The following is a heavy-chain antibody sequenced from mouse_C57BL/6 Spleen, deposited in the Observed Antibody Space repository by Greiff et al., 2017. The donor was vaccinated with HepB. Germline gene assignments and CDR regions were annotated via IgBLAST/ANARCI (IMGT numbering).Heavy chain of an antibody. CDR2: ISSGGSYT. V-gene: IGHV5-6*01. J-gene: IGHJ1*03. CDR1: GFTFSSYG. D-gene: IGHD1-1*01. Sequence: EVQRVESGGDLVKPGGSLKLSCAASGFTFSSYGMSWVRQTPDKRLEWVATISSGGSYTYYPDSVKGRFTISRDNAKNTLYLQMSSLKSEDTAMYYCARQENYYGSRWYFDVWGTGTTVTVSS. CDR3: ARQENYYGSRWYFDV.